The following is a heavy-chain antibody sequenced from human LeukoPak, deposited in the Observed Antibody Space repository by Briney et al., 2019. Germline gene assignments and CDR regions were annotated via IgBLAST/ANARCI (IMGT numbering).Heavy chain of an antibody. Sequence: PGRSLRLSCAASRFTFDDYAMHWVRQAPGKGLEWVSGISWNSGSIGYADSVKGRFTISRDNAKNSLYLQMNSLRAEDTALYYCAKDLVLGGTTGFDYWGQGTLVTVSS. CDR1: RFTFDDYA. J-gene: IGHJ4*02. CDR3: AKDLVLGGTTGFDY. D-gene: IGHD3-16*01. CDR2: ISWNSGSI. V-gene: IGHV3-9*01.